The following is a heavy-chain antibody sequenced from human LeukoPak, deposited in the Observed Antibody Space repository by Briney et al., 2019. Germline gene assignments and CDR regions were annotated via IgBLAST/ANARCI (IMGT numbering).Heavy chain of an antibody. CDR1: GFTFSTFA. D-gene: IGHD5-18*01. CDR3: AKGRLWDKSTWYRPLDR. V-gene: IGHV3-30*18. CDR2: ISHDGSDK. Sequence: GGSLRLSCAASGFTFSTFAMHWVRRAPGKGLEWVTIISHDGSDKSYADSVKGRFTISRDNSKNTLYLQMNSLKVEDTAVYYCAKGRLWDKSTWYRPLDRWGQGTLVTVSS. J-gene: IGHJ5*02.